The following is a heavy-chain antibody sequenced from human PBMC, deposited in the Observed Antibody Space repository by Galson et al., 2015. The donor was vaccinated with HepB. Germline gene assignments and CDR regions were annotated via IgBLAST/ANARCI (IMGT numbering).Heavy chain of an antibody. D-gene: IGHD5-18*01. J-gene: IGHJ4*02. Sequence: SLRLSCAASGFTFNSYGMHWVRQAPGKGLEWVGGLSFDEANTYYTDSAKGRFTISRDNSKNTLDLQMNSLRLEDTAVYYCAKAGGVDTALAGRGYFDSWGQGTLVSVSS. CDR2: LSFDEANT. V-gene: IGHV3-30*18. CDR3: AKAGGVDTALAGRGYFDS. CDR1: GFTFNSYG.